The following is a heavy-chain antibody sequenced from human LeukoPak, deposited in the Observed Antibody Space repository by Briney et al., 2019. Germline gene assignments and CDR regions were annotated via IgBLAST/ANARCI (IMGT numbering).Heavy chain of an antibody. D-gene: IGHD3-3*01. Sequence: GGSLRLSCAASGFTFSSYGMHWVRQAPGKGLEWVAFIRYDGSNKYYADSVKGRFTISRDNSKNTLYLQMNSLRAEDTAVYYCAKDKSSYDSWSGKGDYWGQGTLVTVSS. J-gene: IGHJ4*02. CDR1: GFTFSSYG. V-gene: IGHV3-30*02. CDR2: IRYDGSNK. CDR3: AKDKSSYDSWSGKGDY.